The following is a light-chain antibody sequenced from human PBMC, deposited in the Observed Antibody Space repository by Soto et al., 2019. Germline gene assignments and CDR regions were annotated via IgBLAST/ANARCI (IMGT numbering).Light chain of an antibody. CDR2: DAS. CDR3: QQRSTWLYT. J-gene: IGKJ2*01. Sequence: EILLAQSPATLSLSPGERATLSCKASQDVSIFLAWYQQKPGQAPRLLIHDASNRATGVPARCSGSGSGRDFTLTITSLEPEDFAVYYCQQRSTWLYTFGQGTKLEV. CDR1: QDVSIF. V-gene: IGKV3-11*02.